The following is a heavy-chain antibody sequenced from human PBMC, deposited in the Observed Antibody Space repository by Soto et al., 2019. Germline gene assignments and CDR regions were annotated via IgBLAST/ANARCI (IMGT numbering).Heavy chain of an antibody. Sequence: GASVKVSCKASGYTFTSYGIHCVRQAPGQRLEWMGWINAANGDTKYSPKFQGRVTITRDTSASTAYMELSSLRSEDTAVYYCVRRHVSATGIDWFDPWGQGTLVTVS. D-gene: IGHD6-13*01. CDR2: INAANGDT. CDR3: VRRHVSATGIDWFDP. CDR1: GYTFTSYG. J-gene: IGHJ5*02. V-gene: IGHV1-3*01.